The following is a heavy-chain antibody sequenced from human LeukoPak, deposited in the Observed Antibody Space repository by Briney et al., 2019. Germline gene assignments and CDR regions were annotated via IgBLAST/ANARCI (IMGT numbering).Heavy chain of an antibody. Sequence: PGGSLRLSCAVSGFPFSLHYVTWVRQAPGKGLERVAKISPNGNEKNYVDSVQGRFIISRDNAKSSLYLQMNSLRAEDTAVYYCATEEWYRFDNWGQGTLVTVSS. CDR2: ISPNGNEK. CDR1: GFPFSLHY. CDR3: ATEEWYRFDN. V-gene: IGHV3-7*01. J-gene: IGHJ4*02. D-gene: IGHD2-8*01.